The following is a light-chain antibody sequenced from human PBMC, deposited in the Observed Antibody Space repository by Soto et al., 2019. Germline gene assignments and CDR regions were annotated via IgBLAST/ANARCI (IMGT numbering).Light chain of an antibody. CDR3: QKYNGAPRT. CDR1: QGISSY. J-gene: IGKJ1*01. CDR2: GAS. Sequence: AVRMTQSPSSFSASTGDRVTITCRASQGISSYLAWYQQKPGKAPKLLIYGASTLQSGVPSRLSGSGSGTDFTLTISSLQPEDFATYYCQKYNGAPRTFGQGTKV. V-gene: IGKV1-8*01.